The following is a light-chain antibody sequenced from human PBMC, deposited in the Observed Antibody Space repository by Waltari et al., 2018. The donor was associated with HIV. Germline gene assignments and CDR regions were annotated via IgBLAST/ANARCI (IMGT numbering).Light chain of an antibody. Sequence: SYVVTQPPSLSLAPGQTAYISCGGDNIGSKPVHWYQQAPGQAPALVISYDSDRPSGIPDRFSSSNSGNTATLIITRVEAEDEADYFCQVWDSSSDNVVFGGGTNLTVL. CDR3: QVWDSSSDNVV. CDR1: NIGSKP. CDR2: YDS. J-gene: IGLJ2*01. V-gene: IGLV3-21*01.